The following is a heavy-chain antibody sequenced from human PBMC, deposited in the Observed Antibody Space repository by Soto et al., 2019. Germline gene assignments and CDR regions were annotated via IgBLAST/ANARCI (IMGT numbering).Heavy chain of an antibody. D-gene: IGHD1-26*01. CDR1: GYTFTSYD. CDR2: MNPNSDNT. V-gene: IGHV1-8*01. CDR3: GREGGGGYFDY. J-gene: IGHJ4*02. Sequence: QVQLVQSGAEVKKPGASVKVSCKASGYTFTSYDINWVRQATGQGLEWMGWMNPNSDNTGYAQKFQGRLTMTRNTSISTAYMALSSLRSEGPVVYDCGREGGGGYFDYWGQGILVTVSS.